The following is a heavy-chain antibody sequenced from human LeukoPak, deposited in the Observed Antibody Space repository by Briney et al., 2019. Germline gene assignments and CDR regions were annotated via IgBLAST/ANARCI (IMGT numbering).Heavy chain of an antibody. CDR2: ISASGNTT. Sequence: GGSLRLSCAASGFTFSTYAMTWVRQAPGKGLEWVSTISASGNTTYYADSVKGQFTISRDSSKNTLFLQMNSLRAEDTAVYYCAKRDGYVWGQGTLVTVCS. D-gene: IGHD3-10*02. CDR3: AKRDGYV. J-gene: IGHJ4*02. V-gene: IGHV3-23*01. CDR1: GFTFSTYA.